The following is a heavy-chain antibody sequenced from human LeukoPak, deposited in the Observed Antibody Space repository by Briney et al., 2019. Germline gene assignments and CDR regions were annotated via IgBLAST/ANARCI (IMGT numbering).Heavy chain of an antibody. CDR2: ISPNSGGT. Sequence: ASVKVSCKASGYTFTSYGISWVRQAPGQGLEWMGWISPNSGGTNYAQKFQGWVTMTRDTSISTAYMELSRLRSDDTAVYYCARDRSPTTTVTYWYFDLWGRGTLVTVSS. J-gene: IGHJ2*01. V-gene: IGHV1-2*04. CDR3: ARDRSPTTTVTYWYFDL. D-gene: IGHD4-17*01. CDR1: GYTFTSYG.